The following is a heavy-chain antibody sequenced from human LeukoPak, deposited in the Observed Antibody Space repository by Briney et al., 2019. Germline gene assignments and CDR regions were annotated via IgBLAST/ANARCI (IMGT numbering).Heavy chain of an antibody. D-gene: IGHD3-16*01. J-gene: IGHJ4*02. CDR1: GGSISSGGYS. Sequence: PSETLSLTCAVSGGSISSGGYSWSWIRQPPGKGLEWIGYIYHSGSTYYNPSLKSRVTISVDRSKNQFSLKLSSVTAADTAVYYCARGDYKRWFDYWGQGTLVTVSS. V-gene: IGHV4-30-2*01. CDR3: ARGDYKRWFDY. CDR2: IYHSGST.